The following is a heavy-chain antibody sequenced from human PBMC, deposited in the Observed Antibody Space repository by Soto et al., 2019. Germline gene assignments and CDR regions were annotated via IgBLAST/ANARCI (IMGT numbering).Heavy chain of an antibody. V-gene: IGHV3-13*01. CDR2: IGTAGDT. Sequence: GGPLRLSCEASGFTFSGFDMHWVRQPTGKGLEWVSSIGTAGDTYYAVSVKGRFTISRDNAKNSLSLQMNSLRAGDMAVYFCAKSQEIGTHFFDSWGQGTQVTVSS. CDR3: AKSQEIGTHFFDS. J-gene: IGHJ4*02. D-gene: IGHD6-13*01. CDR1: GFTFSGFD.